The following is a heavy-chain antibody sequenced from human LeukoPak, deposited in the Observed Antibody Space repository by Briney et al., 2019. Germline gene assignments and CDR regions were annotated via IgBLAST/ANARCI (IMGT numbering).Heavy chain of an antibody. D-gene: IGHD6-19*01. CDR2: IYYSGST. J-gene: IGHJ5*02. CDR1: GGSISSYH. V-gene: IGHV4-59*01. Sequence: SETLSLTCTVSGGSISSYHWSWIRQPPGKGLECIGYIYYSGSTNYNPSLKSRVTISADTSKNQFSLKVTSVTAADTAVYYCARVVQWLVPWFDPWDQGTLVTVSS. CDR3: ARVVQWLVPWFDP.